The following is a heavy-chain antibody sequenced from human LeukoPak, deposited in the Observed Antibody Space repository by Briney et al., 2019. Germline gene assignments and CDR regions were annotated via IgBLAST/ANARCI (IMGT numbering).Heavy chain of an antibody. CDR1: GYSISSGYY. CDR3: ARQRRYYYGSGSYRYFDY. CDR2: IYHSGST. V-gene: IGHV4-38-2*02. D-gene: IGHD3-10*01. J-gene: IGHJ4*02. Sequence: SETLSLTCTVSGYSISSGYYWGWIRQPPGKGLEWIGSIYHSGSTYYNPSLKTRVTISVDTSKNQFSLKLSSVTAADTAVYYCARQRRYYYGSGSYRYFDYWGQGTLVTVSS.